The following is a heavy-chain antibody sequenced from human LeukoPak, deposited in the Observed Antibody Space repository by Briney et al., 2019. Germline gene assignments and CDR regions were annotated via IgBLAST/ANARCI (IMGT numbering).Heavy chain of an antibody. V-gene: IGHV3-23*01. CDR2: ISGSGGST. CDR3: AKDPDLYGDISYYYGMDV. J-gene: IGHJ6*02. Sequence: QPGRSLRLSCAASGFTFSSYSMNWVRQAPGKGLEWVSAISGSGGSTYYADSVKGRFTISRDNSKNTLYPQMNSLRAEDTAVYYCAKDPDLYGDISYYYGMDVWGQGTLVTVSS. D-gene: IGHD4-17*01. CDR1: GFTFSSYS.